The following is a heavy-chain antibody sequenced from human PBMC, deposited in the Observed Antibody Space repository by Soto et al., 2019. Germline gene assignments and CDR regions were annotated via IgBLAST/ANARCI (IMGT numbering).Heavy chain of an antibody. CDR1: GFTVSSNY. D-gene: IGHD6-13*01. V-gene: IGHV3-53*01. Sequence: PGGSLRLSCAASGFTVSSNYMSWVRQAPGKGLEWVSVIYSGGSTYYADSVKGRFTISRHNSKNTLYLQMNSLRAEDTAVYYCAKDQEAAGTQGLDAFDIWGQGTMVTVSS. J-gene: IGHJ3*02. CDR2: IYSGGST. CDR3: AKDQEAAGTQGLDAFDI.